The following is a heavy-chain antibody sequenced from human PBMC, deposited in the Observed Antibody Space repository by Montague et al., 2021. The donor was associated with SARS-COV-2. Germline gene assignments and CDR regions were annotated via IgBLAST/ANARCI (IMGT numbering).Heavy chain of an antibody. CDR1: GFTFSTYG. V-gene: IGHV3-33*01. CDR2: IWYDGSNK. D-gene: IGHD6-13*01. J-gene: IGHJ4*02. CDR3: ARDGFPYSSSWGGHFDH. Sequence: SLRLSCAASGFTFSTYGMHWVRQAPGKGLEWVAVIWYDGSNKYYADSVKGRFTISRDNSKNTLYLQMNSLRAEDTAVYYCARDGFPYSSSWGGHFDHWGQGTLVPVSS.